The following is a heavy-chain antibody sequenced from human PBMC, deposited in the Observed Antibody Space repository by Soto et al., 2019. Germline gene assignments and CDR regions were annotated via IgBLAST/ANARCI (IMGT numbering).Heavy chain of an antibody. CDR2: ISYSGTT. D-gene: IGHD3-10*01. V-gene: IGHV4-31*03. CDR1: GGPINTGGYY. J-gene: IGHJ4*02. Sequence: QVQLQESGPGLVKPSETLSLTCTVSGGPINTGGYYWSWVRQYPGKGLEWIGYISYSGTTFYNPSLQSRVPMSVAPSKNQFSLRLSSGNVADTAVYFCAIRVRGRDYFAVFDFWGQGILVTVSS. CDR3: AIRVRGRDYFAVFDF.